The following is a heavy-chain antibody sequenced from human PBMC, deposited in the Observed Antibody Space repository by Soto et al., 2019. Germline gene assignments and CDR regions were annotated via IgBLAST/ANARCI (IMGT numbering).Heavy chain of an antibody. CDR2: MNPNNGNT. D-gene: IGHD3-10*01. Sequence: GASVKVSCKASGYTFTNYDINWVRQATGQGLEWMGWMNPNNGNTGYAQKFQGRVTLTRDTSISTAYMELSSLRSDDTAVYYCARDYYGSGSYYNFWGQGTQVTVSS. CDR1: GYTFTNYD. J-gene: IGHJ4*02. CDR3: ARDYYGSGSYYNF. V-gene: IGHV1-8*01.